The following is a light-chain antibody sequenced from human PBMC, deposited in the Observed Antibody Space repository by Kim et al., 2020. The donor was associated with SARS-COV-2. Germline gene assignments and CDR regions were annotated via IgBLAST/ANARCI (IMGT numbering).Light chain of an antibody. J-gene: IGLJ3*02. Sequence: GQSITISCTGTSSDVGGYNYVSWYQQHPGKAPKLMIYDVSKRPSWVSNRFSGSKSGNTASLTISGLQAEDEADYYCSSYTSSSTWVFGGGTQLTVL. V-gene: IGLV2-14*04. CDR2: DVS. CDR3: SSYTSSSTWV. CDR1: SSDVGGYNY.